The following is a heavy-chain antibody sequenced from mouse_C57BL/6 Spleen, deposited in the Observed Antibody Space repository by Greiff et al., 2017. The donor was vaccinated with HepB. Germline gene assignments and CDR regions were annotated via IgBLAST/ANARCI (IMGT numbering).Heavy chain of an antibody. V-gene: IGHV1-81*01. CDR3: ASGDDWFAY. Sequence: VQLQQSGAELARPGASVKLSCKASGYTFTSYGISWVKQRTGQGLEWIGEIYPRSGNTYYNEKFKGKATLTADKSSSTAYMELRSLTSEDSAVYFCASGDDWFAYWGQGTLVTVSA. CDR1: GYTFTSYG. CDR2: IYPRSGNT. J-gene: IGHJ3*01. D-gene: IGHD3-3*01.